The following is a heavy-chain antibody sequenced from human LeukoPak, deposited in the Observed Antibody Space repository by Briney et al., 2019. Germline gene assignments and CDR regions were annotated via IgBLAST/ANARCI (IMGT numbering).Heavy chain of an antibody. CDR3: ARDLEPEYSSGWYCDY. CDR1: GFTFSSYS. CDR2: IWYDGSNK. J-gene: IGHJ4*02. D-gene: IGHD6-19*01. Sequence: PGGSLRLSCAASGFTFSSYSMHWVRQAPGKGLEWVAVIWYDGSNKYYADSVKGRFTISRDNSKNTLYLQMNSLRAEDTAVYYCARDLEPEYSSGWYCDYWGQGTLVTVSS. V-gene: IGHV3-33*01.